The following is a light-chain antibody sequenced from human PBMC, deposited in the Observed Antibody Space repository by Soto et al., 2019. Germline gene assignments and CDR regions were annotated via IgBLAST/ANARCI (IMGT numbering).Light chain of an antibody. CDR3: QQNYNTPPYT. J-gene: IGKJ2*01. CDR2: ATT. V-gene: IGKV1-39*01. CDR1: QTVLSY. Sequence: DIQLTQSPSSLSSSVGDRVTSTCRASQTVLSYLNWYQQKPGQAPKLLIYATTHLQSGVPSRFSGSGSGTEFTLTISSLHPEDFATYFCQQNYNTPPYTFGQGTKVEIK.